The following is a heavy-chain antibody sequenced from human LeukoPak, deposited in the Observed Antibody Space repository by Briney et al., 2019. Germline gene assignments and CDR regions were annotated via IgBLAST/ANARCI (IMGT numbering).Heavy chain of an antibody. CDR2: LSSSGDTT. J-gene: IGHJ4*02. V-gene: IGHV3-23*01. Sequence: GGSLRLSCAASGFTFSNYVMSWVRQAPGKGLEWVSALSSSGDTTYYGDSVRGRFTISRDNSKNTLYLQMNGLRAEDTAVYYCAKSTVLMWEWLLPSAFDYWGQGTLVTVSS. D-gene: IGHD3-3*01. CDR1: GFTFSNYV. CDR3: AKSTVLMWEWLLPSAFDY.